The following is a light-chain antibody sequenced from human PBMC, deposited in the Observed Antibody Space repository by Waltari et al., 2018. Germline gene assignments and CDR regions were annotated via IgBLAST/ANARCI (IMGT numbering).Light chain of an antibody. Sequence: DVQMTQSPSSVSASVGDRVTITCRASQHINTWLAWYQQHPGKAPKLLIYASSILHVGVPSRFSGSGSGTEFTLTIASLKPEDFATYYCQQANTSPRTFGQGTKLE. V-gene: IGKV1-12*01. CDR1: QHINTW. J-gene: IGKJ1*01. CDR2: ASS. CDR3: QQANTSPRT.